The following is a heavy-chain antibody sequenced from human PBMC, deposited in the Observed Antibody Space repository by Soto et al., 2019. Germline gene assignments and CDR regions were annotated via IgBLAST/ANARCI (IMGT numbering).Heavy chain of an antibody. V-gene: IGHV4-4*07. Sequence: QVQLHESGPGLVKPSETLSLTCNVSGDSIGRFYWSWIRQSAEKGLEWIGRVYSTGGTAYNPALKGRVTISLDRSNSHVSLEMKSVTPADTAVYFCARDLSGTGLDIWGRGTRVTVSS. CDR1: GDSIGRFY. CDR3: ARDLSGTGLDI. CDR2: VYSTGGT. J-gene: IGHJ6*02. D-gene: IGHD1-26*01.